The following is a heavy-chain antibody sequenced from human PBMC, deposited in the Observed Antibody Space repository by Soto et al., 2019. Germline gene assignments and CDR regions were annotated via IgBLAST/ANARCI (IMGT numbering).Heavy chain of an antibody. V-gene: IGHV1-2*04. CDR2: INPNTGVT. Sequence: QVQLVQSGAEVRKPGASVKVSCKASGYSFTDYYIHWVRQAPAQGLEWLGWINPNTGVTHFAQKFQGWVTMTRDTSISTAYMELNRLTSDDTAVYYCVRSPGDFRYGLDVWGQGTTVTVSS. CDR1: GYSFTDYY. J-gene: IGHJ6*02. CDR3: VRSPGDFRYGLDV. D-gene: IGHD2-21*02.